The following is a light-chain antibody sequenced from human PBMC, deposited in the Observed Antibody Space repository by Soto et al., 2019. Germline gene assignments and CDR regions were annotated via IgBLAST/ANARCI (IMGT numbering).Light chain of an antibody. CDR3: QQYENYWT. J-gene: IGKJ1*01. CDR2: DAS. V-gene: IGKV1-5*01. Sequence: IQMIQSPSTLSATAGDRVTIXXRASQSISSWLAWYQQKPGKAPNLLIYDASNLESGVPSRFSGSGSGTEFTLTISNLQPDDIATYYCQQYENYWTFGQGTKVDIK. CDR1: QSISSW.